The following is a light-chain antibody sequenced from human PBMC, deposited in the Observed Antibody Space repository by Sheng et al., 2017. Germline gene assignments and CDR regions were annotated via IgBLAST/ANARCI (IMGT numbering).Light chain of an antibody. CDR1: NVGSAS. J-gene: IGLJ2*01. V-gene: IGLV3-21*02. CDR2: EDS. Sequence: SSVLTQPPSLSVAPGQTARITCEGNNVGSASVHWYQQKPGQAPLMVVYEDSDRPSGIPERFSGSSSGNTATLTISRVEAGDEADYYCQVWIFSYEHSVFGGGTKLTVL. CDR3: QVWIFSYEHSV.